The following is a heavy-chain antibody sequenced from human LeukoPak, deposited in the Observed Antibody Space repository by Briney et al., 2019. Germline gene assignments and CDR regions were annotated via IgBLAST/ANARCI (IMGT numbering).Heavy chain of an antibody. V-gene: IGHV3-23*01. Sequence: PGGSLRLSCAASGFIFRGFAMSWVRQAPGKGLEWVSFVGSTGDTAYYADSVKGRFTISRDNSKNTLYLQMNSLRAEDTAVYYCAKTPTYYYDSSDYYFDYWGQGTLVTVSS. D-gene: IGHD3-22*01. CDR3: AKTPTYYYDSSDYYFDY. CDR1: GFIFRGFA. J-gene: IGHJ4*02. CDR2: VGSTGDTA.